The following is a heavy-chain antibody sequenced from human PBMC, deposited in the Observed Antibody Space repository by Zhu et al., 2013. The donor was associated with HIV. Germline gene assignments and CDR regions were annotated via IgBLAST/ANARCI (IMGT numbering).Heavy chain of an antibody. CDR1: GGTLSTYA. Sequence: QVQLVQSGAEVKKPGSSVKVSCKASGGTLSTYAVNWVRHAPGQGLEWMGWIIPFFGIADFAQKFQGRVTLTADESTSTAYMELSSLRSEDTAVYYCARGPGYMDVWGQRDHGHRLL. CDR3: ARGPGYMDV. V-gene: IGHV1-69*12. CDR2: IIPFFGIA. J-gene: IGHJ6*03.